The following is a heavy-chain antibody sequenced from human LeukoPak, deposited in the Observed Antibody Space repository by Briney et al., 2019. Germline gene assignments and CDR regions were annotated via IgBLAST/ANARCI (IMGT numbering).Heavy chain of an antibody. CDR2: INHSGST. V-gene: IGHV4-34*01. J-gene: IGHJ4*02. CDR3: ARNGAVAGEYYFDY. Sequence: PSETLSLTCAVYGGSFSGYYWSWIRQPPGKGLECIGEINHSGSTNYNPSLKSRVTISVDTSKNQFSLKLSSVTAADTAVYYCARNGAVAGEYYFDYWRQGTLVTVSS. CDR1: GGSFSGYY. D-gene: IGHD6-19*01.